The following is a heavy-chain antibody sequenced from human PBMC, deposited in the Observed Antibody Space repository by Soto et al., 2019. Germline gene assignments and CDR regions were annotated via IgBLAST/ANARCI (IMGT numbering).Heavy chain of an antibody. Sequence: ASVKVSCKASGYTFTSYYMHWVRQAPGQGLEWMGIINPSGGSTSYAQKFQGRVTMTRDTSTSTVYMELSSLRSEDTALYYCARDYDSSGYKRYYFDYWGQGPLVTVSS. CDR2: INPSGGST. J-gene: IGHJ4*02. D-gene: IGHD3-22*01. CDR1: GYTFTSYY. CDR3: ARDYDSSGYKRYYFDY. V-gene: IGHV1-46*03.